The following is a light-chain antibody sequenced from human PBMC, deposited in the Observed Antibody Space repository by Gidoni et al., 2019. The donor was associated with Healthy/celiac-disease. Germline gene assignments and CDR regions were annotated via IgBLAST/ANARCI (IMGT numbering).Light chain of an antibody. V-gene: IGLV2-14*01. J-gene: IGLJ3*02. CDR2: EVS. CDR1: SSDVGGYNY. CDR3: SSYTSSSTLV. Sequence: QSALTQPAPVPGSPGQAITISCTGTSSDVGGYNYVPWYQQHPGKAPKLMIYEVSNRPSGVSNRFSGSKSGNTASLTISGLQAEDEADYYCSSYTSSSTLVFGGGTKLTVL.